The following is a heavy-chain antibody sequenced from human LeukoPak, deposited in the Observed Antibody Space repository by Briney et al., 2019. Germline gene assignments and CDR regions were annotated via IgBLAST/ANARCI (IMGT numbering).Heavy chain of an antibody. Sequence: SVKVSCKASGGTFSSYAISWVRQAPGQGLEWMGGIIPIFGTANYAQKFQGRVTITADESTSTAYMELSSLRSEDTAVYYCARKLAAAEYNWFDPWGQGTLVTVSS. J-gene: IGHJ5*02. D-gene: IGHD6-13*01. CDR2: IIPIFGTA. V-gene: IGHV1-69*13. CDR1: GGTFSSYA. CDR3: ARKLAAAEYNWFDP.